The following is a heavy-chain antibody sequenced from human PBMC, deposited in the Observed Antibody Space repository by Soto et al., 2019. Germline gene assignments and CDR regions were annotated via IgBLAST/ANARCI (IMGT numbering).Heavy chain of an antibody. Sequence: PGESLKISCKGSGYSFTSYWIGWVRQMPGKGLEWMGIIYPGDSDTRYSPSLQGQVTISADKSISTAYLQWSSLKASDTAMYYCARHFEQWLVHNAFDIWRQGTMVTVSS. V-gene: IGHV5-51*01. CDR2: IYPGDSDT. J-gene: IGHJ3*02. D-gene: IGHD6-19*01. CDR1: GYSFTSYW. CDR3: ARHFEQWLVHNAFDI.